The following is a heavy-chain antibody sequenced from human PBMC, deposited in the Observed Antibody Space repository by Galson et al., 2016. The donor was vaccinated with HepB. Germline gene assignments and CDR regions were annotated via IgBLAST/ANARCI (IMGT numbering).Heavy chain of an antibody. CDR1: GYIFTSYA. CDR2: INTDNGDT. J-gene: IGHJ6*02. CDR3: ARGGYCSSTSCCAGGYSYNGMDV. Sequence: SVKVSCKASGYIFTSYAMYWVRQAPGQRLEWMGWINTDNGDTKHSQKFQGRVTITRDTAASTAYMELGSLRSEDTAVYYCARGGYCSSTSCCAGGYSYNGMDVWGQGTTVTVTS. V-gene: IGHV1-3*04. D-gene: IGHD2-2*01.